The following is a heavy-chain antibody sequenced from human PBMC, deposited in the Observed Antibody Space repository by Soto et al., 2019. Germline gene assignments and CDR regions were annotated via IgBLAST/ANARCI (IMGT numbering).Heavy chain of an antibody. D-gene: IGHD2-2*01. CDR1: GGSFSGYY. V-gene: IGHV4-34*01. J-gene: IGHJ6*03. Sequence: SETLSLTCAVYGGSFSGYYWSWIRQPPGKGLEWIGEINHSGSTNYNPSLKSRVTISVDTSKNQFSLKLSSVTAADTAVYYCARGLRYCSSTSCYPARGYYYYYMDVWGKGTTVT. CDR2: INHSGST. CDR3: ARGLRYCSSTSCYPARGYYYYYMDV.